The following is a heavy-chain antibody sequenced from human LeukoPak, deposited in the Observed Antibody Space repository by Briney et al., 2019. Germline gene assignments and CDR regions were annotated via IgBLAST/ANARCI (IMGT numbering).Heavy chain of an antibody. D-gene: IGHD3-16*01. CDR2: IYASGST. Sequence: PSETLSLTCTVSGDSISSYYWSWIRQPAGKGLEWIGRIYASGSTNYNPSLKSRVTISVDTSKNQFSLKLSSVTAADTAVYYCATQRGPFRTSVFDYWGQGALVTVSS. CDR3: ATQRGPFRTSVFDY. V-gene: IGHV4-4*07. J-gene: IGHJ4*02. CDR1: GDSISSYY.